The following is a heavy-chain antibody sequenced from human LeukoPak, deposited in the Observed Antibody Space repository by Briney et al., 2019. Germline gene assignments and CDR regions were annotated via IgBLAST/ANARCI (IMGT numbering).Heavy chain of an antibody. Sequence: GGSLGLPCAASGFTFSDYYMSWIRQAPGKGLEWVSYISSSGSTIYYADSVKGRFTISRDNAKNSLYLQMNSLRAEDTAVYYCARDLAAMEASFDYWGQGTLVTVSS. V-gene: IGHV3-11*01. CDR2: ISSSGSTI. J-gene: IGHJ4*02. D-gene: IGHD5-18*01. CDR1: GFTFSDYY. CDR3: ARDLAAMEASFDY.